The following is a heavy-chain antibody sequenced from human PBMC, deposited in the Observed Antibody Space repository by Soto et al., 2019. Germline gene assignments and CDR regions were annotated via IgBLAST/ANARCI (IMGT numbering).Heavy chain of an antibody. Sequence: ASVKVSCKASGYTFTNYDINWVRQAPGQGLEWMGWISAYNGDTNYAQKLQGRVTMTTDTSTSTAYMELRSLRSEDTAVYYCARSGLPDPVVVVGHTPFDPWGQGTLVTVSS. CDR3: ARSGLPDPVVVVGHTPFDP. D-gene: IGHD2-15*01. CDR1: GYTFTNYD. J-gene: IGHJ5*02. V-gene: IGHV1-18*01. CDR2: ISAYNGDT.